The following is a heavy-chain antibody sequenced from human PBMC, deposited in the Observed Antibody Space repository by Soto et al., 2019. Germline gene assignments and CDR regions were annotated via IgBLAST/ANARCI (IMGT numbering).Heavy chain of an antibody. CDR1: GYTFTSYA. V-gene: IGHV1-3*01. CDR2: INAGNGNT. D-gene: IGHD3-10*01. Sequence: QVQLVQSGAEVKKPGASVKVSCKASGYTFTSYAMHWVRQAPGQRLEWMGWINAGNGNTKYSQKFQGRVTITRDTSARTAYMELSSLRSENTAVYYCAGDMGFGISDYWGQGTLVTVSS. J-gene: IGHJ4*02. CDR3: AGDMGFGISDY.